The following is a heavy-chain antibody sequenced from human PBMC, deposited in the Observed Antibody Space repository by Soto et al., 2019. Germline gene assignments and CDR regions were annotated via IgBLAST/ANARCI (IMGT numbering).Heavy chain of an antibody. Sequence: VAVISYDGSNKYYADSVKGRFTISRDNSKNTLYLQMNSLRAEDTAVYYCAKDFGDYDILTGYYYYAMDVWGQGTTVTVSS. D-gene: IGHD3-9*01. V-gene: IGHV3-30*18. CDR2: ISYDGSNK. CDR3: AKDFGDYDILTGYYYYAMDV. J-gene: IGHJ6*02.